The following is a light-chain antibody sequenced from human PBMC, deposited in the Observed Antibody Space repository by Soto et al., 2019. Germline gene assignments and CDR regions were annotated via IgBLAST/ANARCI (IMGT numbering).Light chain of an antibody. J-gene: IGLJ1*01. Sequence: VLTQPASVSGSPGQSITISCTGTSSDVGGYNYVSWYQQHPGKAPKLMIYDVSNRPSGVSNRFSGSKSGNTASLTISGLQAEDEADYYCSSYASSSTLDYVFGTGTKVTVL. CDR2: DVS. CDR3: SSYASSSTLDYV. CDR1: SSDVGGYNY. V-gene: IGLV2-14*01.